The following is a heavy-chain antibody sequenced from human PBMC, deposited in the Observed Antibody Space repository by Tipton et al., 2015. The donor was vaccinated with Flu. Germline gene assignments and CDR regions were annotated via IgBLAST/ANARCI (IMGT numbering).Heavy chain of an antibody. V-gene: IGHV4-4*07. CDR3: ARSGSYHHYYFDL. J-gene: IGHJ2*01. CDR2: IYPSGNT. Sequence: TLSLTCTVSGDSMGTYSWSWIRQPAGKGLEWIGRIYPSGNTNYNPSLQSRVTMSVDTSRNQFSLSLTSVTAADAAIYYCARSGSYHHYYFDLWGRGTLVSVSS. CDR1: GDSMGTYS. D-gene: IGHD1-26*01.